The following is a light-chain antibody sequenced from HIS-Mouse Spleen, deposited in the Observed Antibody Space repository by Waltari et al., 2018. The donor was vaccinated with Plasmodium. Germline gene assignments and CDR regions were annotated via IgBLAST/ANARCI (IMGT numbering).Light chain of an antibody. J-gene: IGLJ3*02. V-gene: IGLV3-10*01. CDR2: EDS. CDR1: ALPKKY. Sequence: SYELTQPPSVSVSPGQTARITCSGDALPKKYAYWYQQNSGQAPVLVRYEDSKRPSGIPERFSGSSSGTMATLTISGAQVEDEADYYCYSTDSSGNHRVFGGGTKLTVL. CDR3: YSTDSSGNHRV.